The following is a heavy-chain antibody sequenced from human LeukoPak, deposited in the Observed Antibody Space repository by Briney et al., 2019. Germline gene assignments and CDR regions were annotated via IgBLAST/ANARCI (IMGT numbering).Heavy chain of an antibody. J-gene: IGHJ3*02. CDR1: GGTFSSYA. D-gene: IGHD5-18*01. CDR2: FDPEDGET. V-gene: IGHV1-24*01. Sequence: ASVKVSCKASGGTFSSYAISWVRQAPGKGLEWMGGFDPEDGETIYAQKFQGRVTMTEDTSTDTAYMELSSLRSEDTAVYYCATASHTAMVGRAFDIWGQGTMVTVSS. CDR3: ATASHTAMVGRAFDI.